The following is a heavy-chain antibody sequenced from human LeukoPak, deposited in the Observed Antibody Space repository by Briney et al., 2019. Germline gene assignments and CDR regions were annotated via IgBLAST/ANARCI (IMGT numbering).Heavy chain of an antibody. Sequence: GGSLRLSCAAAGFTFRNYSMNWVRQAPGKGLEWVSSISSSSSYIYYADSVKGRFTISRDNAKNSLYLEMNSLRAEDTAVYYCARGLHYYYGSGSYYSDDYWGQGTLVTVSS. J-gene: IGHJ4*02. CDR3: ARGLHYYYGSGSYYSDDY. D-gene: IGHD3-10*01. V-gene: IGHV3-21*01. CDR2: ISSSSSYI. CDR1: GFTFRNYS.